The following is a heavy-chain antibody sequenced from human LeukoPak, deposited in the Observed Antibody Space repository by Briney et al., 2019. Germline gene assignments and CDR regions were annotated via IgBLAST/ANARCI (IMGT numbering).Heavy chain of an antibody. CDR3: SSWGYYFYYFDY. D-gene: IGHD2/OR15-2a*01. CDR2: IISSGGRT. Sequence: GGSLRLSCAASGFTFSSYAMSWVRQAPGKGLELVSAIISSGGRTYYADSVKGRFTISRDNSKNTLYLQMNSLRAEDTAVYYCSSWGYYFYYFDYWGQGTLVTVSS. V-gene: IGHV3-23*01. CDR1: GFTFSSYA. J-gene: IGHJ4*02.